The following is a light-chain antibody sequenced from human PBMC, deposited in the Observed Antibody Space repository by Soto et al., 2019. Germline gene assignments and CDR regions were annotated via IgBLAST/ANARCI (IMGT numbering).Light chain of an antibody. CDR2: LGS. Sequence: DIVMTQSPLSLPVTPGEPASISCRSSQSLLHSNGYNYLDWYLQKPGQSPQLLIYLGSNRASGVPDRFSGSGSGTDFTLKISRVEAEDVGVYYCMQALQTPCAFGPGTKVGIK. J-gene: IGKJ3*01. CDR3: MQALQTPCA. CDR1: QSLLHSNGYNY. V-gene: IGKV2-28*01.